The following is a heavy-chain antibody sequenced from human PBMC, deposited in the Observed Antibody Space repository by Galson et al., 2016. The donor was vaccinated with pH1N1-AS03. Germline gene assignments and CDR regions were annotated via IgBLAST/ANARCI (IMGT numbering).Heavy chain of an antibody. CDR2: IQYDGSSK. J-gene: IGHJ4*02. Sequence: SLRLSCAASGFTFSSYGMYWVRQAPGKGLGWVAFIQYDGSSKYYADSVKGRFTISRDNSMNTLYLQMNSLRAEDTAMYYCAKDRHPRRFCSSTICQNYFDYWGQGTLVTVSS. D-gene: IGHD2-2*01. CDR3: AKDRHPRRFCSSTICQNYFDY. V-gene: IGHV3-30*02. CDR1: GFTFSSYG.